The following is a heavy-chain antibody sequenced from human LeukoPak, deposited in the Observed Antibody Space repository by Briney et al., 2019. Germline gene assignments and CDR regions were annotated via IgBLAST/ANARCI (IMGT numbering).Heavy chain of an antibody. V-gene: IGHV1-2*02. D-gene: IGHD3-10*01. J-gene: IGHJ5*02. CDR2: INPNSGGT. Sequence: GASVKVSCKAFGYTFTSNYMHWVRQAPGQGPEWMGWINPNSGGTNYAQKFQGRVTMTRDTSISTAYMELSSLRSEDTAVYYCARGSFVHYGSGSYYNVNWFDPWGQGTLVTVSS. CDR3: ARGSFVHYGSGSYYNVNWFDP. CDR1: GYTFTSNY.